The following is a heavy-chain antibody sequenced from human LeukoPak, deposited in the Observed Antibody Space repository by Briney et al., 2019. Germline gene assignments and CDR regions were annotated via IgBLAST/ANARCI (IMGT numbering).Heavy chain of an antibody. CDR2: INPKTGGT. Sequence: ASVKVSCKASGYTFSDYYIHWVRQAPGQGLEWVGWINPKTGGTDNAQRFQGSVTMTRDTSINTAYMELNRLKFDDTAVFYCARARGLIYSDYDLFDYWGQGTLVTVSS. V-gene: IGHV1-2*02. CDR1: GYTFSDYY. D-gene: IGHD5-12*01. CDR3: ARARGLIYSDYDLFDY. J-gene: IGHJ4*02.